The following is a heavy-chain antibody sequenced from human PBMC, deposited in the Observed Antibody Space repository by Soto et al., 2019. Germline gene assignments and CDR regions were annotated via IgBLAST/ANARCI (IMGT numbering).Heavy chain of an antibody. D-gene: IGHD2-2*02. J-gene: IGHJ6*03. V-gene: IGHV2-26*01. CDR2: IFSNDEK. Sequence: SGPTLVNPTETLTLTCTVSGFSLSNARMGVSWIRQPPGKALEWLAHIFSNDEKSYSTSLKSRLTISKDTSKSQVVLTMTNMDPVDTATYYCARLIPYHPADYYYYMDVWGKGTTVTVSS. CDR3: ARLIPYHPADYYYYMDV. CDR1: GFSLSNARMG.